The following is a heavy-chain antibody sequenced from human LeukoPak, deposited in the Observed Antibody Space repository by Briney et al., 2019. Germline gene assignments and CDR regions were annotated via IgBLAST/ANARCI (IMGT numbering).Heavy chain of an antibody. CDR3: ARRRAGPPGEFDY. D-gene: IGHD3-16*01. CDR2: INHSGST. J-gene: IGHJ4*02. V-gene: IGHV4-34*01. CDR1: GGSFSGYY. Sequence: SETLSLTCAVYGGSFSGYYWTWIRQSPGKGLEWIGEINHSGSTNYNPSLKSRVTVLVDTSKNQFSLRLTSVTAADTAVYYCARRRAGPPGEFDYWGQGTLVTVSS.